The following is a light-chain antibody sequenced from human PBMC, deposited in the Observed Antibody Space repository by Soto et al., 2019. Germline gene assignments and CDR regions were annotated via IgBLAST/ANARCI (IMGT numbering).Light chain of an antibody. CDR3: CSYTSTSTRI. J-gene: IGLJ1*01. CDR2: EVD. Sequence: QSVLTQPASVSGSPGQSITVSCTGSSSDVGAYDYVSWYQQHPGKAPKLLIYEVDNRPSGVSDRFSGSKSGNTASLTISGLQAGDEADYYCCSYTSTSTRIFGTGTKLTVL. V-gene: IGLV2-14*01. CDR1: SSDVGAYDY.